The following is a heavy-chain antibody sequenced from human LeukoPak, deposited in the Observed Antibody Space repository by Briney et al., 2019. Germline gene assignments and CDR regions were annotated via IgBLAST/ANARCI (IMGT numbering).Heavy chain of an antibody. J-gene: IGHJ4*02. V-gene: IGHV4-59*01. CDR2: IYYSGST. CDR3: ARYVWGSYPTFEDY. Sequence: SETLSLTCTISGGSISSYYWSWIRQPPGKGLEWIGYIYYSGSTNYNPSLKSRVTVSVDTSKNQFSLKLSSVTAADAAVYYCARYVWGSYPTFEDYWGQGTLVTVSS. CDR1: GGSISSYY. D-gene: IGHD3-16*02.